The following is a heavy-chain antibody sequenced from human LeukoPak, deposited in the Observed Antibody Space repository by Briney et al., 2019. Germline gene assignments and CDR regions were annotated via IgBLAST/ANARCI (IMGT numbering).Heavy chain of an antibody. CDR3: ARDSAWEGDWLDLMDV. Sequence: PSGNPSPTTPKTGGSLNNKYWGWIRRAPGEGLEWDWDINHEGDTNFNPSLKSRVTLTVDTSKNQVSLRLRSVTAADTADYYCARDSAWEGDWLDLMDVWGQGTTVIVSS. V-gene: IGHV4-59*01. CDR2: INHEGDT. D-gene: IGHD2-21*02. J-gene: IGHJ6*02. CDR1: GGSLNNKY.